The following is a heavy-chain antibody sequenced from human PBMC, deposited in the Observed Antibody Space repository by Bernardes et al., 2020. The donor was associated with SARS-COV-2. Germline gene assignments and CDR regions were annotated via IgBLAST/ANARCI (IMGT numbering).Heavy chain of an antibody. Sequence: GGSLRLSCAASGFTFDDYAMHWVRQAPGKGLEWVSGISWNSGSIGYADSVKGRFTISRDNAKNSLYLQMNSLRAEDTALYYCAKDMTPSYGAYDYWGQGTLVTVSS. CDR3: AKDMTPSYGAYDY. J-gene: IGHJ4*02. CDR1: GFTFDDYA. V-gene: IGHV3-9*01. D-gene: IGHD4-17*01. CDR2: ISWNSGSI.